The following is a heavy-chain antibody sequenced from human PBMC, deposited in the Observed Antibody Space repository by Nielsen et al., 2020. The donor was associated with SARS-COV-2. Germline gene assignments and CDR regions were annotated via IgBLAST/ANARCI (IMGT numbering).Heavy chain of an antibody. CDR2: ISSSSTI. CDR1: GFTFSSYS. CDR3: ARDTSGWEWLQFHYYYGMDV. V-gene: IGHV3-48*01. Sequence: GGSLRLSCAASGFTFSSYSMNWVRQAPGKGLEWVSYISSSSTIYYADSVKGRFTISRDNAKNSLYLQMNSLRAEDTAVYYCARDTSGWEWLQFHYYYGMDVWGQGTTVTVSS. J-gene: IGHJ6*02. D-gene: IGHD5-24*01.